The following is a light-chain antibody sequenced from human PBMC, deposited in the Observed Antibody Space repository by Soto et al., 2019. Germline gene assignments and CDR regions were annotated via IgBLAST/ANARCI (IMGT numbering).Light chain of an antibody. CDR2: GVT. CDR1: SSDIGAYKY. Sequence: QSVLTQPASVSGSPGQSVTISCTGTSSDIGAYKYVSWYQQHPGKAPKLLIHGVTRRPSGVSSRFSASKSAYTASLTISGLQAEDEATYFCSSFTTSYFYVFGPGTKVTVL. CDR3: SSFTTSYFYV. J-gene: IGLJ1*01. V-gene: IGLV2-14*01.